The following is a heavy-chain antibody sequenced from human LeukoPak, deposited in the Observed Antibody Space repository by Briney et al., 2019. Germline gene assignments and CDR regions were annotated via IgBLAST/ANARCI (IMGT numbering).Heavy chain of an antibody. J-gene: IGHJ4*02. CDR2: ITWNSDDM. D-gene: IGHD3-9*01. V-gene: IGHV3-9*01. CDR1: GFTFDGYG. CDR3: TKVTDWRTGFDY. Sequence: GRSLRLSCAASGFTFDGYGMYWVRQAPGRGLEWVSGITWNSDDMAYADSVKGRFTISRDNAKNCLYLQMNSLRVEDTALYYCTKVTDWRTGFDYWGQGTLVTVSS.